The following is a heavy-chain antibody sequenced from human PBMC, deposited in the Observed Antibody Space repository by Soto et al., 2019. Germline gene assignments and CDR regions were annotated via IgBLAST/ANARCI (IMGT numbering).Heavy chain of an antibody. J-gene: IGHJ4*02. CDR2: VYHSGTT. D-gene: IGHD4-17*01. CDR1: GGSINTSGFY. CDR3: ARSLTTVTTLGY. V-gene: IGHV4-39*01. Sequence: SETLSLTCTVSGGSINTSGFYWGWIRQPPGKGLGWIGSVYHSGTTHYNPSLKSRVTMSVDTSKNQFSLKLSSVTAADTAVYFCARSLTTVTTLGYWGQGTLVTVSS.